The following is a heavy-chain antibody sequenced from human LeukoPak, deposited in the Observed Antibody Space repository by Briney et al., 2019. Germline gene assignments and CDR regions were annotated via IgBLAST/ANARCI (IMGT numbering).Heavy chain of an antibody. D-gene: IGHD3-3*01. CDR1: GVTLSILG. J-gene: IGHJ4*02. CDR3: AKEGGGVTIFGVLHHDKFDS. CDR2: ISHDGSNK. Sequence: GGSLRLSRAASGVTLSILGMLWVRQAPGKGLEGVAVISHDGSNKYYADSVKGRFTISRDNSKNTLYLQMDSVRAEDTAVYYCAKEGGGVTIFGVLHHDKFDSWGQGTLVTVSS. V-gene: IGHV3-30*18.